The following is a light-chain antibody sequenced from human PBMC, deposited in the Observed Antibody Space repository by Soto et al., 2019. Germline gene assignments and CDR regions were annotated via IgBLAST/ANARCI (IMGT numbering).Light chain of an antibody. Sequence: GDGATITCRAKQVIRNALGWYQQKPGKAPKRLIYAASSWPSGVPSRFSGSGSGADFTLTISSLQPEDFALYYCPQHSIRPLTVGQETEVDIK. CDR2: AAS. CDR3: PQHSIRPLT. J-gene: IGKJ1*01. CDR1: QVIRNA. V-gene: IGKV1-17*01.